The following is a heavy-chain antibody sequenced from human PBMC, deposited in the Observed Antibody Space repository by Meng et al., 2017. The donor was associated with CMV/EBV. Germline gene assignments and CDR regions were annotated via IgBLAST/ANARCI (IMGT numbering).Heavy chain of an antibody. CDR1: GYTFTSYD. V-gene: IGHV1-46*01. CDR2: INPSGGST. Sequence: ASVKVSCKASGYTFTSYDINWVRQATGQGLEWMGIINPSGGSTSYAQKFQGRVTMTRDTSTSTVYMELSSLRSEDTAVYYCARVYCPKEYCSSTRGYYYYGMDVWGQGTTVTVSS. D-gene: IGHD2-2*01. CDR3: ARVYCPKEYCSSTRGYYYYGMDV. J-gene: IGHJ6*02.